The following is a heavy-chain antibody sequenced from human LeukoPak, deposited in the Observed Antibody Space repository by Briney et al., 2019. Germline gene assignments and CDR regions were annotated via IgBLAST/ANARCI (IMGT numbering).Heavy chain of an antibody. D-gene: IGHD3-9*01. CDR1: GGSISSGGYY. Sequence: SETLSLTCTVSGGSISSGGYYWSWIRQHPGKGLEWIGYIYYSGSTYYNPSLKSRVTISVDTSKNQFSLKLSSVTAADTAVYYCARVRPYDILTPRGWFDPWGQGTLVTVSS. V-gene: IGHV4-31*03. J-gene: IGHJ5*02. CDR2: IYYSGST. CDR3: ARVRPYDILTPRGWFDP.